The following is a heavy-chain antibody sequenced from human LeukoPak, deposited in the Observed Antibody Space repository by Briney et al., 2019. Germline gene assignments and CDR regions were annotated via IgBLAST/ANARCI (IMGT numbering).Heavy chain of an antibody. CDR1: GGSISSYY. CDR2: IYYSGST. Sequence: PSETLSLTCTVSGGSISSYYWSWIRQPPGKGLEWIGYIYYSGSTNYNPSLKSRVTISVDTSKNQFSLKLSSVTAADTAVYYCARVWGFRYYYYMDVWGKGTTVTVSS. V-gene: IGHV4-59*01. CDR3: ARVWGFRYYYYMDV. D-gene: IGHD3-16*01. J-gene: IGHJ6*03.